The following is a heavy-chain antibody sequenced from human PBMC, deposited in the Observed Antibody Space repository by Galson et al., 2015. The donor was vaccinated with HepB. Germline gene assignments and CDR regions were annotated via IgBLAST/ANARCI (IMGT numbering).Heavy chain of an antibody. CDR3: ARQTSAAAPEYYFDY. J-gene: IGHJ4*02. CDR2: ISYDGSNK. D-gene: IGHD2-2*01. CDR1: GFTFSSYG. Sequence: SLRLSCAASGFTFSSYGMHWVRQAPGKGLEWVAVISYDGSNKYYADSVKGRFTISRDNSKNMLYLQMNSLRAEDTAVYYCARQTSAAAPEYYFDYWGQGTLVTVSS. V-gene: IGHV3-30*03.